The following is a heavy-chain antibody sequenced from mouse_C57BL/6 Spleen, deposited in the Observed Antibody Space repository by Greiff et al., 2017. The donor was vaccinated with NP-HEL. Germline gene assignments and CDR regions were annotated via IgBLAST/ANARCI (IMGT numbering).Heavy chain of an antibody. D-gene: IGHD2-2*01. V-gene: IGHV1-59*01. CDR1: GYTFTSYW. J-gene: IGHJ4*01. CDR3: ARWLGNYAMDY. Sequence: QVQLQQPGAELVRPGTSVKLSCTASGYTFTSYWMHWVKQRPGQGLEWIGVIDPSDSYTNYNQKCKGKATLTLDTSSSTAYMQLSSLTSENSAVYYSARWLGNYAMDYWGQGTSVTVSS. CDR2: IDPSDSYT.